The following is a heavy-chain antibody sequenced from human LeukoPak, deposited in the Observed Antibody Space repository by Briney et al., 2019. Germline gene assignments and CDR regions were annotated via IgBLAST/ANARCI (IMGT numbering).Heavy chain of an antibody. CDR3: ARAGAGYSFDY. CDR1: GVSVSSFY. D-gene: IGHD5-18*01. V-gene: IGHV4-59*02. J-gene: IGHJ4*02. CDR2: IYNSGGT. Sequence: SETLSLTCSLSGVSVSSFYWSWIRQPPGKGLKWIGYIYNSGGTNYNPSLKSRLTISVDTSKNQISLRLSSVTAADTAVYYCARAGAGYSFDYWGQGTLVTVSS.